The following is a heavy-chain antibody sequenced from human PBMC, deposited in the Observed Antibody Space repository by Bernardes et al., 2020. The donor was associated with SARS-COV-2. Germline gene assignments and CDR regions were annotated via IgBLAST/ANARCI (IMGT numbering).Heavy chain of an antibody. CDR3: ARAKRITIFGVVTNFDY. J-gene: IGHJ4*02. D-gene: IGHD3-3*01. CDR1: GGSISSYY. Sequence: SETLSLTCTVSGGSISSYYWSWIRQPAGKGLEWIGRIYTSGSTNYNPSLKSRVTMSVDTSKNQFSLKLSSVTAADTAVYYCARAKRITIFGVVTNFDYGGQGTLVTVSS. V-gene: IGHV4-4*07. CDR2: IYTSGST.